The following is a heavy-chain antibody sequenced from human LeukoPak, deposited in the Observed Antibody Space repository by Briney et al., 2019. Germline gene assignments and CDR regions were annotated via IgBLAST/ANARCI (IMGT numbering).Heavy chain of an antibody. V-gene: IGHV3-74*01. CDR1: GFTFSSHW. D-gene: IGHD5-18*01. CDR2: INTDGSST. CDR3: ARGVDTAMVTGGYNWFDP. Sequence: GGSLRLSCAASGFTFSSHWMHWVRQAPGKGLVWVSRINTDGSSTSYADSVKGRFTISRDNAKNTLYLQMNSLRVEDTAVYYCARGVDTAMVTGGYNWFDPWGQGTLVTVSS. J-gene: IGHJ5*02.